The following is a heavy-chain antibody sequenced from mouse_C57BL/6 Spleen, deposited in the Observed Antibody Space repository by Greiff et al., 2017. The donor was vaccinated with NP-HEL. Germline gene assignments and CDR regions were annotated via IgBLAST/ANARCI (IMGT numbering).Heavy chain of an antibody. Sequence: QVQLQQSGPELVKPGASVKISCKASGYAFSSSWMHWVKQRPGQGLEWIGRIYPGDGDTNYNGKFKGKATLTADKSSSTAYMQLSSLTSEDSAVYFCAREMGAWFAYWGQGTLVTVSA. D-gene: IGHD2-3*01. CDR1: GYAFSSSW. CDR3: AREMGAWFAY. J-gene: IGHJ3*01. V-gene: IGHV1-82*01. CDR2: IYPGDGDT.